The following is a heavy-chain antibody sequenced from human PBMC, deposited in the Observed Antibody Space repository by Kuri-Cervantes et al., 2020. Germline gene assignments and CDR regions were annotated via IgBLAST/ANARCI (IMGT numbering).Heavy chain of an antibody. D-gene: IGHD6-13*01. CDR3: ARGRIAAAGTRWFDP. V-gene: IGHV4-34*01. Sequence: SETLSLTCAVYGGSFSGYYWSWIRQPPGKGLEWIGEINHSGSTNYNPSLKSRVTISVDTSKNQFSLKLSSVTAADTAVYCCARGRIAAAGTRWFDPWGQGTLVTVSS. J-gene: IGHJ5*02. CDR1: GGSFSGYY. CDR2: INHSGST.